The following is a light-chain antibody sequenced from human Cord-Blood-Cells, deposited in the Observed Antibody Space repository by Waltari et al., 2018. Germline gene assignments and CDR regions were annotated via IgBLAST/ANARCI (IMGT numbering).Light chain of an antibody. CDR2: DVS. J-gene: IGLJ1*01. Sequence: QSALTQPASVSGSPGQSITISCTGTSSDVGGYNYVSWYQQHPGKAPTLMIYDVSNRPSGVSNRFSGSKAGNTASLTISGLQAEDEADYYCSSYTSSSTYVFGTGTKGTVL. CDR1: SSDVGGYNY. CDR3: SSYTSSSTYV. V-gene: IGLV2-14*03.